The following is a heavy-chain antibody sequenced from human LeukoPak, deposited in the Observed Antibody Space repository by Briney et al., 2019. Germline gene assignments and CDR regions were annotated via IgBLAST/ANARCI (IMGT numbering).Heavy chain of an antibody. J-gene: IGHJ4*02. Sequence: GASVKVSCKASGYTLTSYGISWVRQAPGQGLEWMGWISTHNSNTKYAQKVQGRVTMTTDTSTSTVYMELRSLRDDDTAVYYCARDLRGGSYYLDSWGQGTLVTVSS. D-gene: IGHD1-26*01. CDR3: ARDLRGGSYYLDS. CDR1: GYTLTSYG. CDR2: ISTHNSNT. V-gene: IGHV1-18*01.